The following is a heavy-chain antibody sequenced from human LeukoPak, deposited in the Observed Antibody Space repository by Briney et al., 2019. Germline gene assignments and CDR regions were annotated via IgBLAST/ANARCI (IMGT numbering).Heavy chain of an antibody. J-gene: IGHJ4*02. D-gene: IGHD5-18*01. CDR2: IYYSGST. CDR1: GGSISSYY. Sequence: SETLSLTCTVSGGSISSYYWSWIRQPPGKGLEWIGYIYYSGSTNYNPSLKSRVTISVDTSKNQFSLKLSSVTAADTAVYYCARDQGYSYEFDYWDQGTLVTVSS. CDR3: ARDQGYSYEFDY. V-gene: IGHV4-59*01.